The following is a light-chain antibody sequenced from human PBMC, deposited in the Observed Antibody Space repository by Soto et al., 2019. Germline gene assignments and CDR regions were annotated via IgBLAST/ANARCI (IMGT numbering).Light chain of an antibody. V-gene: IGKV3-20*01. Sequence: LGWTRPQGTLPFRPEKEATLSCRPVQTVRDDYLAWYQQKPGQAPMLLIYGASNRAAGITDRFSGSGSGTDFTLTISRLQPADFAVYYCRQYRAYLPLTFGGGTKVDIK. CDR3: RQYRAYLPLT. J-gene: IGKJ4*01. CDR2: GAS. CDR1: QTVRDDY.